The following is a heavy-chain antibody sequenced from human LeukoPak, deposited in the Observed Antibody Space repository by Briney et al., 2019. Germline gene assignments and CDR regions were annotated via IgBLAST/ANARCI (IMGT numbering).Heavy chain of an antibody. V-gene: IGHV3-13*01. CDR2: IGTAGDT. CDR3: VRVAKERVGGVYYFDY. D-gene: IGHD1-1*01. J-gene: IGHJ4*02. Sequence: PGGSLRLSCAASGFTFSDDDMHWVRQATGKGLEWVSAIGTAGDTYYTGSVKGRFTISRENAKNSLYLQMNSLRAGDTAVYYCVRVAKERVGGVYYFDYWGQGTPVTVSS. CDR1: GFTFSDDD.